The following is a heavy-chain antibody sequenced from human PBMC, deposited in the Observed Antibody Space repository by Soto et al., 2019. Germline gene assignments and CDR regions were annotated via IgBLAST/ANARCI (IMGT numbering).Heavy chain of an antibody. CDR1: GGSISSSSYY. CDR2: IYYSGST. CDR3: ASLGRTAPANNDMDV. D-gene: IGHD7-27*01. V-gene: IGHV4-39*01. Sequence: SETLSLTCTVSGGSISSSSYYWGWIRQPPGKGLEWIGSIYYSGSTYYNPSLKSRVTISADTSKNRFSLTLRSVTATDTAVYYCASLGRTAPANNDMDVWAKGTTLTVS. J-gene: IGHJ6*03.